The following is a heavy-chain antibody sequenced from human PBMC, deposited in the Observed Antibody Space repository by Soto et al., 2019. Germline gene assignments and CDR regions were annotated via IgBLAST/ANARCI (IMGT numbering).Heavy chain of an antibody. CDR1: GYTFDDYA. CDR3: AKGEGATVRDYGMDV. Sequence: EVQLVESGGGLVQPGRSLRLSCAASGYTFDDYAMHWVRQAPGKGLEWVSGISWNSGSIGYADSVKGRFTISRDNAKNYLYLQMNSLRAEDTALYYCAKGEGATVRDYGMDVWGQGTTVTVSS. D-gene: IGHD3-10*01. J-gene: IGHJ6*02. CDR2: ISWNSGSI. V-gene: IGHV3-9*01.